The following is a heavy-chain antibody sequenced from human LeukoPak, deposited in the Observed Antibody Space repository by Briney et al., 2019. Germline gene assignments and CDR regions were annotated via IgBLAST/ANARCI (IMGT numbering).Heavy chain of an antibody. V-gene: IGHV1-69*04. J-gene: IGHJ6*02. CDR1: GGTFSSYA. CDR2: IIPIPGIA. Sequence: ASVKVSCKASGGTFSSYAISWVRQAPRQGLEWMGRIIPIPGIANYAQKFQGRVTITADKSTSTAYMELSSLRSEDTAVYYCARSLRSYYYGMDVWGQGTTVTVSS. CDR3: ARSLRSYYYGMDV.